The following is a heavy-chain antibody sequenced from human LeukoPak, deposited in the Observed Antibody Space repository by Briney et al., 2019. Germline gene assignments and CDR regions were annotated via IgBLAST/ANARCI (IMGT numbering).Heavy chain of an antibody. CDR2: IGFAGDT. CDR3: ARGNILTGYEY. J-gene: IGHJ4*02. V-gene: IGHV3-13*04. CDR1: GFTFSTYD. Sequence: GGSLRLSCAASGFTFSTYDLHWVRQATGKGLEWVSAIGFAGDTYYSGSVKGRFTISRENGKNFLFLQMNSLRAGDTAVYYCARGNILTGYEYWGQGALVTVSS. D-gene: IGHD3-9*01.